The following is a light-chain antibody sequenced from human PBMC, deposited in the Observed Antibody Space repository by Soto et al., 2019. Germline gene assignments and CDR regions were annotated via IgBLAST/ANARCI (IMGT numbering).Light chain of an antibody. CDR2: GAS. CDR3: QQYSDLPYT. Sequence: EIVLTQSPGTLSLSPRERATLSRRASQSVSSRNLAWYQQKPGQAPRLLIYGASSRATGIPDRFSGSGSVTDFTLTINRLEPEDFAVYYCQQYSDLPYTFGQGTKLEVK. J-gene: IGKJ2*01. CDR1: QSVSSRN. V-gene: IGKV3-20*01.